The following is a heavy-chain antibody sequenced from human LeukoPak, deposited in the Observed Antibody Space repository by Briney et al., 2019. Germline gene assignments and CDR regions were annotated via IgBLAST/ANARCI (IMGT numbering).Heavy chain of an antibody. V-gene: IGHV3-23*01. Sequence: GGSLRLSCAASGFSFSNYIMNWVRQAPGKGLEWVSGISGSGGSIYQADSVKGRFTISRDNSDNTLYLQMNSLRPDDTAVYYCARDRCGSSDCYNDATKLIFYYYFLDVWGRGTTVTVSS. CDR3: ARDRCGSSDCYNDATKLIFYYYFLDV. CDR1: GFSFSNYI. D-gene: IGHD2-21*01. CDR2: ISGSGGSI. J-gene: IGHJ6*03.